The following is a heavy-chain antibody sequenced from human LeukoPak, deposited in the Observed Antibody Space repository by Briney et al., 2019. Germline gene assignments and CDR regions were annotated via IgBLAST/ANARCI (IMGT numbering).Heavy chain of an antibody. CDR3: ARTNAPYYFDY. D-gene: IGHD1-1*01. J-gene: IGHJ4*02. Sequence: PSETLSLTCTVSGGSISSSSYYWGWIRQPPGKGLEWIGSIYYSGSTYYNPSLKSRVTISVDTSKNQFSLKLSSVTAADTAVYYCARTNAPYYFDYGGQGTLVTVSS. CDR1: GGSISSSSYY. V-gene: IGHV4-39*01. CDR2: IYYSGST.